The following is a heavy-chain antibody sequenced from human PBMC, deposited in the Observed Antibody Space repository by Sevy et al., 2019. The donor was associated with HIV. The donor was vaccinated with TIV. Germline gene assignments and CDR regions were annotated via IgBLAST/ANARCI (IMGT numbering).Heavy chain of an antibody. Sequence: GGSLRLSCAASGFTFSSYAMSWVRQAPGKGLEWVSAISGSGGSTYYADSVKGRFTISRDNSKNTLYLQMNSLRAEDTAVYYCAYPRGYFGVGESRALDAFDIWGQGTMVTVSS. J-gene: IGHJ3*02. CDR2: ISGSGGST. D-gene: IGHD3-10*01. V-gene: IGHV3-23*01. CDR1: GFTFSSYA. CDR3: AYPRGYFGVGESRALDAFDI.